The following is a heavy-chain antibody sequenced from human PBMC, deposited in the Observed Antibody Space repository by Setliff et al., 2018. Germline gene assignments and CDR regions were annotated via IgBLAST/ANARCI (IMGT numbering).Heavy chain of an antibody. Sequence: PGGSLRLSCAASGFTFSSYGMHWVRQAPGKGLEWVAFIRYDGSKTYILDSVKGRFTISRDNAKNSLYLQMNSLRAEDTAVYYCARDGSRGYGDYLSDYWGQGTLVTVSS. D-gene: IGHD4-17*01. CDR2: IRYDGSKT. V-gene: IGHV3-30*02. CDR1: GFTFSSYG. J-gene: IGHJ4*02. CDR3: ARDGSRGYGDYLSDY.